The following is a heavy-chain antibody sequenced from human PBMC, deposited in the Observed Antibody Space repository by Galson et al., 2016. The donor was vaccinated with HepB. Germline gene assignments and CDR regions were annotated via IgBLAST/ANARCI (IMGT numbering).Heavy chain of an antibody. CDR1: GGSISSTSYF. V-gene: IGHV4-39*07. CDR2: IYQDGTT. D-gene: IGHD2-15*01. CDR3: ARDRVDSDGPYWFFDR. Sequence: SETLSLTCTVSGGSISSTSYFWVWIRQSPGKGLEWIGNIYQDGTTNHNPSLKSRASISIDKSKNQFSLQVTAVTAADTAMYYCARDRVDSDGPYWFFDRWGRGTLVSVSS. J-gene: IGHJ2*01.